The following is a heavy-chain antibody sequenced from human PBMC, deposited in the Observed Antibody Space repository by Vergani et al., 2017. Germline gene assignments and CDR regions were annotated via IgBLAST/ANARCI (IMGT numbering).Heavy chain of an antibody. Sequence: EVQVVESGGGLIQPGGSLRLSCEASGFTVSSNYMSWVRQAPGKGLEWVSVIYSGGSTYYADSVKGRFTISRDNLKNTLYLQINSLRAEDTAVYYCARVDLGYCRGGSCSYYFDYWGQGTLVTVSS. V-gene: IGHV3-53*01. CDR2: IYSGGST. CDR3: ARVDLGYCRGGSCSYYFDY. D-gene: IGHD2-15*01. CDR1: GFTVSSNY. J-gene: IGHJ4*02.